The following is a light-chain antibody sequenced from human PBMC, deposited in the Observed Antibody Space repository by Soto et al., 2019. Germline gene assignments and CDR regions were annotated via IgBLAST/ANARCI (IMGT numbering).Light chain of an antibody. CDR3: QQYYSTPLT. J-gene: IGKJ4*01. CDR1: QSVLYSSNNKNY. CDR2: WAS. V-gene: IGKV4-1*01. Sequence: DIVMTQSPDSLAVSLGERATINYKSSQSVLYSSNNKNYLAWYHQKPGQPPKLLIYWASTRESGVPDRFSGSGSGTDFTLTISSLQAEDVAVYYCQQYYSTPLTFGGGTKVEIK.